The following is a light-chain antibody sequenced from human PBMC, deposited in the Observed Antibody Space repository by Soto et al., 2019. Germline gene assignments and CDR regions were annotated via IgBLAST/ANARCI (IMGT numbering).Light chain of an antibody. V-gene: IGKV3-20*01. J-gene: IGKJ5*01. CDR2: GAS. Sequence: EIVLTQSPGTLSLSPGEKATLSCRARQCVSSSYLAWYQQKPGQAPRLLIYGASSRATGIPDRFSGSGSGTDFTLTISRLEPEDLAVYYCQQYGSSPPITFGQGTRLELK. CDR3: QQYGSSPPIT. CDR1: QCVSSSY.